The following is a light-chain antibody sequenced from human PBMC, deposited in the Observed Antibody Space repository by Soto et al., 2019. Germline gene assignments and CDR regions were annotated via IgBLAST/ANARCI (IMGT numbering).Light chain of an antibody. Sequence: ETVLTQSPGTLSLSPGERATLSCRASQSVSSSYLTWYQQKPGQAPRLLIYGASSRVTGIPDRFSGSGSGTDFTLTISRLEPEDFAVYYCQHYGTSTTWTFGQGTKVEIK. CDR2: GAS. V-gene: IGKV3-20*01. CDR3: QHYGTSTTWT. J-gene: IGKJ1*01. CDR1: QSVSSSY.